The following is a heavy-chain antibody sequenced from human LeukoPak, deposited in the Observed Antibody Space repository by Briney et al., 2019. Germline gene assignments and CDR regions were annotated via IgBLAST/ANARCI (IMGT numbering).Heavy chain of an antibody. Sequence: GGSLRLSCVASGFTFDDYAMHWVRQAPGKGLEWVSLISGDGGSTYYADSVKGRFTISRDNSKNSLYLQMNSLRTEDTALYYCAKDMFSGSAGVCDYWGQGTLVTVSS. CDR3: AKDMFSGSAGVCDY. CDR2: ISGDGGST. V-gene: IGHV3-43*02. CDR1: GFTFDDYA. J-gene: IGHJ4*02. D-gene: IGHD3-10*01.